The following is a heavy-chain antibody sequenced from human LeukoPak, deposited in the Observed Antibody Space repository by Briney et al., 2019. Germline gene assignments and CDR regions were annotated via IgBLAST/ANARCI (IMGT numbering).Heavy chain of an antibody. CDR1: GFTFSNYA. J-gene: IGHJ4*02. Sequence: PGGSLRLSCAASGFTFSNYAMSWVRQAPGKGLEWVSAISGSAGGTYYADSVKGRFTISRDNSKNTLYLQMNSLRAEDTAVYYCAKDLYRPMVRGVPDYWGQGTLVTVSS. D-gene: IGHD3-10*01. CDR3: AKDLYRPMVRGVPDY. V-gene: IGHV3-23*01. CDR2: ISGSAGGT.